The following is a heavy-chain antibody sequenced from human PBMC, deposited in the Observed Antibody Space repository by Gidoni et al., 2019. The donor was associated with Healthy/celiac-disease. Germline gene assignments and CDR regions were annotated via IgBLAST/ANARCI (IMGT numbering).Heavy chain of an antibody. CDR2: GGST. J-gene: IGHJ3*02. D-gene: IGHD6-13*01. Sequence: GGSTSYAQKFQGRVTMTRDTSTSTVYMELSSLRSEDTVVYYCARDDWVYAAFDIWGQGTMVTVSS. CDR3: ARDDWVYAAFDI. V-gene: IGHV1-46*01.